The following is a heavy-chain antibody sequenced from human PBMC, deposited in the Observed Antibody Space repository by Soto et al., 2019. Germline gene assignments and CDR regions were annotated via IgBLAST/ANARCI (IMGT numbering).Heavy chain of an antibody. Sequence: PSETLSLTCAVYGGSFSGYYWSWIRQPPGKGLEWIGEINHSGSTNYNPSLKSRVTISVDTSKNQFSLKLSSVTAADTAVYYCARGESRWLVLWGQGTLVTVPQ. CDR2: INHSGST. J-gene: IGHJ4*02. V-gene: IGHV4-34*01. D-gene: IGHD6-19*01. CDR1: GGSFSGYY. CDR3: ARGESRWLVL.